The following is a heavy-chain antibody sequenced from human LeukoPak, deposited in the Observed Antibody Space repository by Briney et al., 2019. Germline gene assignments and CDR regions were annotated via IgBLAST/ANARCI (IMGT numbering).Heavy chain of an antibody. V-gene: IGHV3-48*03. J-gene: IGHJ4*02. CDR2: ISTSGSTI. Sequence: GGSLRLSCAASGFTFSSCEMNWVRQAPGKGLEWVSYISTSGSTIYYADSVKGRFTISRDNAKNSLYLQMNSLRAEDTAAYYCARGRDYGSGTHDYWGQGTLVTVSS. CDR3: ARGRDYGSGTHDY. D-gene: IGHD3-10*01. CDR1: GFTFSSCE.